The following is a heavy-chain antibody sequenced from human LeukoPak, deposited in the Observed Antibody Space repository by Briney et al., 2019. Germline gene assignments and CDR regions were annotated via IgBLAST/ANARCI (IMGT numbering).Heavy chain of an antibody. D-gene: IGHD6-13*01. CDR1: GFTFDDYA. J-gene: IGHJ5*02. CDR3: AKGYSSSWSYNWFDP. Sequence: GGSLRLSCAASGFTFDDYAMHWVRQAPGKGLEWVSGISWNSAGIGYADSVKGRFTISRDNAKNSLYLQMNSLRAEDTALYYCAKGYSSSWSYNWFDPWGQGTLVTVSS. CDR2: ISWNSAGI. V-gene: IGHV3-9*01.